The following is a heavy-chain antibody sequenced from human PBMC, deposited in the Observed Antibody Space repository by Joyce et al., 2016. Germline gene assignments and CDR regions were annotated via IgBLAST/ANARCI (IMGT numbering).Heavy chain of an antibody. CDR1: GYTFTNYW. J-gene: IGHJ4*02. V-gene: IGHV5-51*01. D-gene: IGHD1-1*01. CDR2: IWPGDSDT. Sequence: EVQLVQSGAEVKKPGESLKISCKASGYTFTNYWIGWVRQMPGKGLEGRGIIWPGDSDTKYSPSFQGQVTISVDKSINTAYLHWRSLKASDVAMYYCARRAGSTGELDSWGQGTLVTVSP. CDR3: ARRAGSTGELDS.